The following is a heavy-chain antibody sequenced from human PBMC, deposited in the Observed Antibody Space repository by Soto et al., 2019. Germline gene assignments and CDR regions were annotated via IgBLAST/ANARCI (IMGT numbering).Heavy chain of an antibody. Sequence: PXGSLRLSCASSVFTFSSYAMSCVRQSPGKWLEWVSAISGSGGSTYFADSVKGRFTISRDNSKNTLYLQMNSLRVEDTAVYYCAKDLSSSWYPYYYYGMDVWGPGTTVIVS. CDR3: AKDLSSSWYPYYYYGMDV. J-gene: IGHJ6*01. D-gene: IGHD6-13*01. V-gene: IGHV3-23*01. CDR1: VFTFSSYA. CDR2: ISGSGGST.